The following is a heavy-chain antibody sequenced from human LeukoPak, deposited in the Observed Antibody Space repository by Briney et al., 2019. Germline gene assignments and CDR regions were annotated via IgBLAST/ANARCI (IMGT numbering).Heavy chain of an antibody. V-gene: IGHV4-59*02. J-gene: IGHJ5*02. CDR3: ARGESSASNWFDP. CDR2: IYYSGST. Sequence: SETLSLTRTVSGGSVSSYYWNWIRQPPGRGLEWIGYIYYSGSTNYNPSLKSRVTISVDTSKKQFSLKLSSVTAADTAVYYCARGESSASNWFDPWGQGTLVTVSS. D-gene: IGHD3-22*01. CDR1: GGSVSSYY.